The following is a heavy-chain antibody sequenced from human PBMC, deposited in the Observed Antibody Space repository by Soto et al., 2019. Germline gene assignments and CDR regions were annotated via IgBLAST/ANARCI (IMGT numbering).Heavy chain of an antibody. Sequence: EASVKVSCKASGYTFTIYAMQWVRQAPGQSLEWMGWIDAGDGNTKYSQKFQDRVTFTRDTSANTAYMELNGLRSEDTAVYYCARDLVGDLHTILDYWGQGTLVTVSS. D-gene: IGHD1-26*01. CDR2: IDAGDGNT. J-gene: IGHJ4*02. CDR1: GYTFTIYA. V-gene: IGHV1-3*01. CDR3: ARDLVGDLHTILDY.